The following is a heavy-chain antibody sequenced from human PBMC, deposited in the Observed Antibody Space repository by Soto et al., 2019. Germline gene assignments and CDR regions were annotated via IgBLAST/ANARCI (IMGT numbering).Heavy chain of an antibody. CDR3: ASRDPGTSVDY. CDR1: GGSFTSNNW. V-gene: IGHV4-4*02. D-gene: IGHD1-7*01. Sequence: SETLSLTCAVSGGSFTSNNWWTWVRQPPGQGLEWIGEIYRTGSTNYNPSLKSRVTISLDKSENQFSLKVTSLTAADTAVYYCASRDPGTSVDYWGQGTLVSAPQ. J-gene: IGHJ4*02. CDR2: IYRTGST.